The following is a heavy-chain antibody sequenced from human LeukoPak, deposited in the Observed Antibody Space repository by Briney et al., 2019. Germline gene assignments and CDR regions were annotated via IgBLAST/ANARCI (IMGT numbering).Heavy chain of an antibody. J-gene: IGHJ2*01. V-gene: IGHV3-53*01. CDR3: VRGLSGVSSWYFDL. D-gene: IGHD7-27*01. CDR2: LHSGGHT. CDR1: GFTISSNY. Sequence: GGSLRLSCAASGFTISSNYLSWVRQAPGKGLVWISALHSGGHTFYADSVRGRFTISRDISKNTLYLQMNDLGAEDTALYYCVRGLSGVSSWYFDLWGRSTLVSVSS.